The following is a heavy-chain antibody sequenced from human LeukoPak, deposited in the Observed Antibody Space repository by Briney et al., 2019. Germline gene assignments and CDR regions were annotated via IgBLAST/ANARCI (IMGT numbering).Heavy chain of an antibody. CDR2: ISWNSGSI. J-gene: IGHJ4*02. V-gene: IGHV3-9*01. CDR3: AKGWAGDYGDYGYVDY. CDR1: GFTFDDYA. D-gene: IGHD4-17*01. Sequence: GRSLLLSCAASGFTFDDYAMHWVRQAPGKGLEWVSGISWNSGSIGYADSVKGRFTISRDNAKNSLYLQMNSLRAEDTALYYCAKGWAGDYGDYGYVDYWGQGTLVTVSS.